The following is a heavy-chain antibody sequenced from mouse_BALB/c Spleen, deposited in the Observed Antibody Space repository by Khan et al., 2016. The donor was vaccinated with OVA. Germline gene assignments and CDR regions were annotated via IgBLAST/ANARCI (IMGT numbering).Heavy chain of an antibody. J-gene: IGHJ2*01. Sequence: VQRKGSGPGLVAPSQSLSITCTVTGFSLTGYGVHGVRQPPGKGLEWLGVIWAGGSTNYNSAIMSRRCISKDNSKSQGFLKMNRLQTVDTAMYYCARLGDMWGQGTTLTVSA. D-gene: IGHD3-1*01. V-gene: IGHV2-9*02. CDR2: IWAGGST. CDR3: ARLGDM. CDR1: GFSLTGYG.